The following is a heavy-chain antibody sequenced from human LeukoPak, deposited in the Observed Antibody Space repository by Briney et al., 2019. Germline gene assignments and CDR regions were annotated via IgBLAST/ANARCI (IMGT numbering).Heavy chain of an antibody. Sequence: PGGSLRLSCAAPGFTFSDYYMSWVRQAPGKGLEWVSYISLSGSTVYYADSVKGRFTISRDNAKNSLYLQMNSLRAEDTAVYYCARDFTHTAVVIYYYGLDVWGQGTTVTVSS. CDR3: ARDFTHTAVVIYYYGLDV. CDR1: GFTFSDYY. J-gene: IGHJ6*02. D-gene: IGHD5-18*01. V-gene: IGHV3-11*01. CDR2: ISLSGSTV.